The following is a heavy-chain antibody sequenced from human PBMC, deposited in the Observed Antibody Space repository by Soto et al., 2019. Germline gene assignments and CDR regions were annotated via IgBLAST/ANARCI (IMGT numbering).Heavy chain of an antibody. V-gene: IGHV1-46*03. Sequence: QVQLVQSGAEVKKPGASVRVSCKASGYTFTSYYIHWVRQAPGQGPEWMGMISPSSGGTAYAQKFQGRVTMTRDTSTSTVYMELSSLRSEDTAVYFCTRSIITTAGTDAFDLWGQGTLVTVSS. CDR2: ISPSSGGT. CDR3: TRSIITTAGTDAFDL. D-gene: IGHD6-13*01. J-gene: IGHJ3*01. CDR1: GYTFTSYY.